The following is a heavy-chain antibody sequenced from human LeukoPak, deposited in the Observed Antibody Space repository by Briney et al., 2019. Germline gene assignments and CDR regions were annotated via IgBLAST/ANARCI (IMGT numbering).Heavy chain of an antibody. J-gene: IGHJ4*02. V-gene: IGHV5-51*01. CDR3: ARQPTVTTNSDY. D-gene: IGHD4-17*01. CDR1: GSIFTSYW. CDR2: IYPGDSDT. Sequence: GGSLEISGQGSGSIFTSYWIGWVRQLPGKGLEWMGIIYPGDSDTKYSPSFQGQVTISADKSISTAYLQWSSLKASDTAMYYCARQPTVTTNSDYWGQGTLVTVSS.